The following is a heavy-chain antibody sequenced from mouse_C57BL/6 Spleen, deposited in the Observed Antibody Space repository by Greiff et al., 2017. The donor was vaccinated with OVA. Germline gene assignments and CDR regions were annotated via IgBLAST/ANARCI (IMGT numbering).Heavy chain of an antibody. D-gene: IGHD1-1*01. CDR1: GYAFSSSW. V-gene: IGHV1-82*01. CDR2: IYPGDGDT. CDR3: AREEVVAPD. Sequence: VMLVESGPELVKPGASVKISCKASGYAFSSSWMNWVKQRPGKGLEWIGRIYPGDGDTNYNGKFKGKATLTADKSSSTAYMQLSSLTSEDSAVYFCAREEVVAPDWGQGTTLTVSS. J-gene: IGHJ2*01.